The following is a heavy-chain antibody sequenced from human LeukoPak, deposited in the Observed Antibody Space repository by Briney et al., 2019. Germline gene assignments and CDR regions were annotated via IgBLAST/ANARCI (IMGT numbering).Heavy chain of an antibody. V-gene: IGHV4-59*01. CDR3: ACGSGSGENFDY. CDR2: IYYSGNT. Sequence: SETLSLTCSVSGGSISSYYWSWIRQPPGKGLEWIGYIYYSGNTNYNSSLKSRVTISVDTSKNQFSLKLSSVTAADTAVYYCACGSGSGENFDYWGQGTLVTVSS. D-gene: IGHD3-10*01. J-gene: IGHJ4*02. CDR1: GGSISSYY.